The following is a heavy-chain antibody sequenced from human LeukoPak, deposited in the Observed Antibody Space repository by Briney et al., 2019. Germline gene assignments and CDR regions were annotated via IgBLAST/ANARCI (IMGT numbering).Heavy chain of an antibody. CDR1: GGSISTYY. CDR3: ARPTAAAVVDY. D-gene: IGHD2-2*01. V-gene: IGHV4-59*08. J-gene: IGHJ4*02. Sequence: SETLSLTCTVSGGSISTYYWSWIRQPPGKGLECLGYIFYSGSTTYNPSLRSRITISVDTSKNQFSLRLTSVTAADTAMYFCARPTAAAVVDYWGQGTLVTVSS. CDR2: IFYSGST.